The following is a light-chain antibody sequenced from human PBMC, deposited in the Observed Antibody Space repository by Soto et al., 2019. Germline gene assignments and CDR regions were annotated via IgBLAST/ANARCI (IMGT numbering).Light chain of an antibody. V-gene: IGLV2-23*02. CDR2: EVS. J-gene: IGLJ1*01. CDR1: NSDVGSYNL. CDR3: CSYAGSSTQSYV. Sequence: QSVLTQPASVSGSPGQSITISCTGTNSDVGSYNLVSWYQQHPGKAPKVIIYEVSERPSGVSDRFSGSKSGNTASLMISGLQAEGEADYYCCSYAGSSTQSYVFGSGTKVTVL.